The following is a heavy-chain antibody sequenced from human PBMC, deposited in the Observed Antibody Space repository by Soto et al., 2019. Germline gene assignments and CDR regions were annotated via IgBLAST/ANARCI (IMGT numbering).Heavy chain of an antibody. CDR1: GGSFSGYY. V-gene: IGHV4-34*01. Sequence: QVQLQQWGAGLLKPSETLSLTCAVYGGSFSGYYWSWIRQPPGKGLEWIGEINHSGSTNYNPSLKRRVTISVETSKNQFPVNLSSVTAADTAVYYCARGSGLAAYDYWGQGTLVTVSS. J-gene: IGHJ4*02. D-gene: IGHD2-15*01. CDR2: INHSGST. CDR3: ARGSGLAAYDY.